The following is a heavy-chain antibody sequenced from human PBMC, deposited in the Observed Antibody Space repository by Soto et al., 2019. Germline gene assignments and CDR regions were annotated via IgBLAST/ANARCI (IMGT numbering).Heavy chain of an antibody. CDR3: ARHKYHSSRPAAY. V-gene: IGHV4-59*08. CDR2: IYYSGST. J-gene: IGHJ4*02. CDR1: GGSISSYY. Sequence: SETLSLTCTVSGGSISSYYWSWIRQPPGNGLEWIGYIYYSGSTNYNPSNKRRVTISVDTSKNQFCLNLSSVNAADTAVYYCARHKYHSSRPAAYCGEAILVTVSS. D-gene: IGHD3-22*01.